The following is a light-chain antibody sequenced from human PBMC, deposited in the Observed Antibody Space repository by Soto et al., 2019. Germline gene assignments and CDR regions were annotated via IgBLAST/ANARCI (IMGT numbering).Light chain of an antibody. V-gene: IGKV3-15*01. CDR2: GAS. Sequence: EMVVTQSPVTLSGSPGERVTLSCRASRTISRNLAWYQQKPGQAPRLLIYGASTRATGIPDRFSGSGSGTEFTLTINSLQSEDFAMYYCQPHNNWPVVTFGGGTKVDIK. CDR3: QPHNNWPVVT. CDR1: RTISRN. J-gene: IGKJ4*01.